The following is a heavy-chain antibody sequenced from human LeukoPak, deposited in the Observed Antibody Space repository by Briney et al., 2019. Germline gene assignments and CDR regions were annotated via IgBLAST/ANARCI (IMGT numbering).Heavy chain of an antibody. CDR1: GYTFTSYD. V-gene: IGHV1-8*01. CDR2: MNPNSGNT. D-gene: IGHD2-15*01. CDR3: AIHGFASGGGPTTDY. Sequence: ASVKVSCKASGYTFTSYDINWVRQATGQGLEWMGWMNPNSGNTGYAQKFQGRVTMTRNTSISTAYMELSSLRSEDTAVYYGAIHGFASGGGPTTDYWGRGTLVTVSS. J-gene: IGHJ4*02.